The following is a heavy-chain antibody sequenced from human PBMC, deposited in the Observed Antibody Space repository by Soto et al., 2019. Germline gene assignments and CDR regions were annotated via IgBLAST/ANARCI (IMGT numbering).Heavy chain of an antibody. V-gene: IGHV4-39*01. Sequence: PSETLSLTCTVSGGSISSSSYYWGWIRQPPGKGLEWIGSIYYSGSTYYNPSLKSRVTISVDTSKNQFSLKLSSVTAADTAVYYCARRRAAAGTGWFDPWGQGTLVTVSS. CDR3: ARRRAAAGTGWFDP. J-gene: IGHJ5*02. D-gene: IGHD6-13*01. CDR2: IYYSGST. CDR1: GGSISSSSYY.